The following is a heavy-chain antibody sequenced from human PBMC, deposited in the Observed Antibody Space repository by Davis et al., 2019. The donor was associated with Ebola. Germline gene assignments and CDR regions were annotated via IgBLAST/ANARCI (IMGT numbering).Heavy chain of an antibody. CDR2: IWYDGSNK. J-gene: IGHJ6*02. D-gene: IGHD1-1*01. CDR1: GFTFSSYG. CDR3: ARDRDWNDVYYYYYGMDV. V-gene: IGHV3-33*01. Sequence: GESLKISCAASGFTFSSYGMHWVRQAPGKGLEWVAVIWYDGSNKYYADSVKGRFTISRDNSKNTLYLQMNSLRAEDTAVYYCARDRDWNDVYYYYYGMDVWGQGTTVTVSS.